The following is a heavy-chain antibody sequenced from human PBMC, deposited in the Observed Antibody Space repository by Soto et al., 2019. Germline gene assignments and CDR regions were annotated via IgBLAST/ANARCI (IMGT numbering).Heavy chain of an antibody. D-gene: IGHD3-22*01. CDR2: ISGSGGST. CDR3: AKELGYYDSSGYYTYYFDY. CDR1: GFTFSSYA. Sequence: GGSLRLSCAASGFTFSSYAMSWVRQAPGKGLEWVSAISGSGGSTYYADSVKGRFTISRDNSKNTLYLQMNSLRAEDTAVYYCAKELGYYDSSGYYTYYFDYWGQGTLGTVSS. V-gene: IGHV3-23*01. J-gene: IGHJ4*02.